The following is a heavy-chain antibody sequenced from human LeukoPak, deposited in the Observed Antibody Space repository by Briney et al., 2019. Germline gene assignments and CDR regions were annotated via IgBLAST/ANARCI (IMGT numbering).Heavy chain of an antibody. CDR3: AKGGFCSSGTCYSPPVDY. CDR1: GFTFSRQS. D-gene: IGHD2-15*01. CDR2: ISDSGDRT. Sequence: PGGSLRLSCAASGFTFSRQSMTWLRQAPGKGLEGVSGISDSGDRTYYADSVKGRFTTSRDNSKNTLYLQMNSLRAEDTAVYYCAKGGFCSSGTCYSPPVDYWGQGTLVTVSS. V-gene: IGHV3-23*01. J-gene: IGHJ4*02.